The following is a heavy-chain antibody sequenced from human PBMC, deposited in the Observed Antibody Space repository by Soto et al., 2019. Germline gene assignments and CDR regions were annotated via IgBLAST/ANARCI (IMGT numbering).Heavy chain of an antibody. V-gene: IGHV3-21*01. CDR1: GFTFSSYS. CDR3: ARETSYYYGVDV. J-gene: IGHJ6*02. CDR2: ISSSSSYI. Sequence: GESLKISCAASGFTFSSYSMNWVRQAPGKGLEWVSSISSSSSYIYYADSVQGRFTISRDNAKNALYLQMNSLRAEDTAVYYCARETSYYYGVDVWGQGTTVTVSS.